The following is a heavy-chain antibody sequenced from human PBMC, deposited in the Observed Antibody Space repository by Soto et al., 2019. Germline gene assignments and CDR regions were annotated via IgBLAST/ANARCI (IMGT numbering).Heavy chain of an antibody. V-gene: IGHV1-8*01. Sequence: ASVTVSCKASGYTFTSYDINWVRQATGQGLEWMGWMNPNSGNTGYAQKFQGRVTMTRNTSISTAYMELSSLRSEDTAVYYCARAVGATPPFDYWGQGTLVTVSS. D-gene: IGHD1-26*01. CDR1: GYTFTSYD. J-gene: IGHJ4*02. CDR2: MNPNSGNT. CDR3: ARAVGATPPFDY.